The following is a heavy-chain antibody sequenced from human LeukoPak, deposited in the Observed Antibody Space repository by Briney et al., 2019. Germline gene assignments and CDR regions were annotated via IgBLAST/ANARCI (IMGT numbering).Heavy chain of an antibody. CDR1: GYTFTSCY. CDR2: INPSGGST. CDR3: ARGCSSGWGLFDY. D-gene: IGHD6-25*01. J-gene: IGHJ4*02. Sequence: ASVKVSCKASGYTFTSCYIHWVRQAPGQRLVWMGIINPSGGSTSCAQKFQGRVTMTRDTSTSTVYMELSSPGSEDTALYYSARGCSSGWGLFDYWGQGTLVTVSS. V-gene: IGHV1-46*01.